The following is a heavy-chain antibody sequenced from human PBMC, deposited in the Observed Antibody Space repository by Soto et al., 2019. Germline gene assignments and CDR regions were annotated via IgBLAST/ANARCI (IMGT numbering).Heavy chain of an antibody. CDR1: GFTFGNYG. V-gene: IGHV3-30*18. D-gene: IGHD1-26*01. CDR3: AKGGGSARAFDY. CDR2: TSYDGNNK. Sequence: PGGSLRLSCTGSGFTFGNYGMHWVRQAPGKGLEWVASTSYDGNNKYYADSLKGRFTISRDNSKKMVYLQMTSLGPEDTAVYYCAKGGGSARAFDYWGQGALVTVSS. J-gene: IGHJ4*02.